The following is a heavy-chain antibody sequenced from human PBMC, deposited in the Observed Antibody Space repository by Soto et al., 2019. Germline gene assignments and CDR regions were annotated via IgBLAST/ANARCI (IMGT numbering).Heavy chain of an antibody. CDR1: GDSLTNYY. D-gene: IGHD3-10*01. CDR2: IMYSGYS. Sequence: QVQLQESGPGLVKPSETLSLTCTVSGDSLTNYYCSWFRQPPGKGLEWIGYIMYSGYSAYNLSLKRRVTMSMDTSQTQSSLLLASVTAPDTAVYYCARHGFGPLHGLVDVWGQGNTVIGSS. V-gene: IGHV4-59*08. J-gene: IGHJ6*02. CDR3: ARHGFGPLHGLVDV.